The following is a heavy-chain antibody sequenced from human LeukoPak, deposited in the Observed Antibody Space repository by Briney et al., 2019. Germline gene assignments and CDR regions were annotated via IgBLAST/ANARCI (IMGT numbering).Heavy chain of an antibody. D-gene: IGHD3-22*01. V-gene: IGHV3-33*01. CDR1: GFTFSSYG. CDR3: ARGKYYYDSSGYYYGDLLYYFDY. CDR2: IWYDGSNK. J-gene: IGHJ4*02. Sequence: HSGGSLRLSCAASGFTFSSYGMHWVRQAPGKGLEWVAVIWYDGSNKYYADSVKGRFTISRDNSKNTLYVQMNSLRAEDTAVYYCARGKYYYDSSGYYYGDLLYYFDYWGQGTLVTVSS.